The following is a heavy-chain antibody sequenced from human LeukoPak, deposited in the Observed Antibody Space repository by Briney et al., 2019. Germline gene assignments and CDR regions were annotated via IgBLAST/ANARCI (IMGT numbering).Heavy chain of an antibody. CDR3: ARHLPYGSGRKIDY. V-gene: IGHV4-39*01. CDR2: IYYSGGT. CDR1: GGSISSSSYY. D-gene: IGHD3-10*01. J-gene: IGHJ4*02. Sequence: SETLSLTCTVSGGSISSSSYYWGWIRQPPGKGLEWIGSIYYSGGTYYNPSLKSRVTISVDTSKNQFSLKLSSVTAADTAVYYCARHLPYGSGRKIDYWGQGTLVTVSS.